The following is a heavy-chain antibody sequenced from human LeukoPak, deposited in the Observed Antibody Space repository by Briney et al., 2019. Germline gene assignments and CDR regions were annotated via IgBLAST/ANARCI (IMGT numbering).Heavy chain of an antibody. V-gene: IGHV3-9*03. J-gene: IGHJ4*02. CDR1: GFTFDDYA. D-gene: IGHD6-6*01. Sequence: PGRSLRPSCAASGFTFDDYAMHWVRQAPGKGLEWVSGISWNSGSIGYADSVKGRFTISRDNAKNSLYLQMNSLRAEDMALYYCAKGPSSSSYFDYFDYWGQGTLVTVSS. CDR3: AKGPSSSSYFDYFDY. CDR2: ISWNSGSI.